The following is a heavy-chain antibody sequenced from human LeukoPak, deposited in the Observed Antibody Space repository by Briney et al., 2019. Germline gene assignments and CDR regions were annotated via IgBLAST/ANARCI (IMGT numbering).Heavy chain of an antibody. CDR3: ARAIYFRLLVIISPGALDY. J-gene: IGHJ4*02. CDR2: INPNSGGT. D-gene: IGHD3-9*01. V-gene: IGHV1-2*02. Sequence: GASVKVSCKASVYSFTSYDINWVRQAPGQGLEWMGWINPNSGGTNYAQKFQGRVTMTRDTSISTAYMELSRLRSHDTAVYYCARAIYFRLLVIISPGALDYWGQANLVTVSS. CDR1: VYSFTSYD.